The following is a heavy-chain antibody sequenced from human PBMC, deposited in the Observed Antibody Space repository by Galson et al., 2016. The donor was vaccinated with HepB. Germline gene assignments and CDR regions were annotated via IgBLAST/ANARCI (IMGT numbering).Heavy chain of an antibody. CDR1: GFTFNTYA. J-gene: IGHJ4*02. Sequence: SLRLSCAASGFTFNTYAMSWVRQAPGKGLEWVSTISGSGGSKYYADSVKGRFTISRDNSKKTLYLQMNSLRAEDTAAYYCAKDGRFYCSSASCHDPFHYWGQGPRVTVPS. V-gene: IGHV3-23*01. CDR2: ISGSGGSK. CDR3: AKDGRFYCSSASCHDPFHY. D-gene: IGHD2-2*01.